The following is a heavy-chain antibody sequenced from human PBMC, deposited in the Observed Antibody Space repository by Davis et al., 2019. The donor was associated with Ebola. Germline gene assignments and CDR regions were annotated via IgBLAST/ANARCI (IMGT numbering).Heavy chain of an antibody. CDR3: ARDLAMGGNGY. Sequence: ASVKVSCKASGYTFTSYGISWVRQAPGQGLEWMGWISAYNGNTNYAQKFQGRVTITADESTSTAYMELSSLRSEDTAVYYCARDLAMGGNGYWGQGTLVTVSS. J-gene: IGHJ4*02. V-gene: IGHV1-18*01. CDR2: ISAYNGNT. CDR1: GYTFTSYG. D-gene: IGHD3-16*01.